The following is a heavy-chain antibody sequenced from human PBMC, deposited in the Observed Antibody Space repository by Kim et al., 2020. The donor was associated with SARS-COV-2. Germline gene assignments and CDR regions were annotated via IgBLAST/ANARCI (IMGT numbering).Heavy chain of an antibody. Sequence: GGSLRLSCAASGFTFSSYAMTWVRQAPGKGLEWVSAISGNGGSPFYADSVKGRFTISRDNFKNTMSLHMDSLRAEDTAVYYCAKIDVNYSSGYYYGIGVWGQGTTVTFSS. J-gene: IGHJ6*02. CDR3: AKIDVNYSSGYYYGIGV. V-gene: IGHV3-23*01. CDR2: ISGNGGSP. D-gene: IGHD1-7*01. CDR1: GFTFSSYA.